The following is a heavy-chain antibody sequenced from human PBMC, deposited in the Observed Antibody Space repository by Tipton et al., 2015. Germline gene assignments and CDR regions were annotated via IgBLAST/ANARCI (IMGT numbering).Heavy chain of an antibody. CDR2: ISYTETS. V-gene: IGHV4-61*01. D-gene: IGHD3-3*01. J-gene: IGHJ6*02. Sequence: TLSLTYSVSGGSVTSGSYYWSWIRQPPGKGLEWIGYISYTETSHYNPSLKSRVTISVDTSKNEFSLKLRSVTAAGTAVYYCARDLEHGMDVWGQGTTVTVSS. CDR1: GGSVTSGSYY. CDR3: ARDLEHGMDV.